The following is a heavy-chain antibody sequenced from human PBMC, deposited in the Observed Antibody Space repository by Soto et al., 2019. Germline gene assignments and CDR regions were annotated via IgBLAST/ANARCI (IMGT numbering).Heavy chain of an antibody. D-gene: IGHD3-22*01. CDR2: ISGSGGST. CDR3: AKDLSGKITMIVVVSVAFDI. Sequence: GGSLRLSCAASGFTFSSYAMSWVRQAPGKGLEWVSAISGSGGSTYYADSVKGRFAISRDNSKNTLYLQMNSLRAEDTAVYYCAKDLSGKITMIVVVSVAFDIWGQGTMVTVSS. J-gene: IGHJ3*02. CDR1: GFTFSSYA. V-gene: IGHV3-23*01.